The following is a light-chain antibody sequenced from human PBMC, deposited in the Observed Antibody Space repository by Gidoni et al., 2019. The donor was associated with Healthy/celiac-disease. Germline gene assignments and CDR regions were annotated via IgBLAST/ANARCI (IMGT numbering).Light chain of an antibody. CDR1: QSVSSN. CDR3: QQYNNWPG. J-gene: IGKJ4*01. V-gene: IGKV3-15*01. Sequence: EIVMTQSPATLSVSPGERATLSCRASQSVSSNLAWYQQKPGQAPRLLIYGASTRATGIPARFSGSGSGTEFTLTISSLQSEDFAVYYGQQYNNWPGFGGGTKVEIK. CDR2: GAS.